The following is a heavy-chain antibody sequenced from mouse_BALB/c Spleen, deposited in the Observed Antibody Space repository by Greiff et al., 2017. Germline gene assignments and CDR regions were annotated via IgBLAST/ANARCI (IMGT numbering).Heavy chain of an antibody. D-gene: IGHD2-3*01. CDR1: GYSITSDYA. Sequence: VQLKQSGPGLVKPSQSLSLTCTVTGYSITSDYAWNWIRQFPGNKLEWMGYISYSGSTSYNPSLKSRISITRDTTKNQFFLQLNSVTTEDTATYYCAREDCYYPFAYWGQGTLVTVSA. J-gene: IGHJ3*01. CDR2: ISYSGST. V-gene: IGHV3-2*02. CDR3: AREDCYYPFAY.